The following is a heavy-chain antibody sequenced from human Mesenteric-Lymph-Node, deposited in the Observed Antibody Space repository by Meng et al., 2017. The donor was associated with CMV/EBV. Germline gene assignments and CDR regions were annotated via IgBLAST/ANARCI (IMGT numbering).Heavy chain of an antibody. CDR1: GFTFKTYW. J-gene: IGHJ5*02. D-gene: IGHD1-20*01. V-gene: IGHV3-74*01. CDR2: INSDGTGT. CDR3: VRGGDNWNRDYWFDP. Sequence: GESLKISCAASGFTFKTYWMHWVRRAPGKGLVWVSRINSDGTGTYYADFVKGRFFISRDNAKNTLYLQMNSLRAEDTAVYYCVRGGDNWNRDYWFDPWGQGTLVTVSS.